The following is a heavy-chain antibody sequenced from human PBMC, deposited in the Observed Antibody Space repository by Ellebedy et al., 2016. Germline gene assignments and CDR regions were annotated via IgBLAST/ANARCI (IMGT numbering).Heavy chain of an antibody. V-gene: IGHV3-74*01. CDR3: VRGSSGWYGMDY. CDR2: INSDESSI. CDR1: GFTVSSYW. Sequence: GGSLRLSCAASGFTVSSYWMHWVRQVPGKGLVWVSRINSDESSIDYADSVKGRFTISRDNAKNTLYLQMNSLRAEDTAVYHCVRGSSGWYGMDYWGQGNLVTVSS. D-gene: IGHD6-19*01. J-gene: IGHJ4*02.